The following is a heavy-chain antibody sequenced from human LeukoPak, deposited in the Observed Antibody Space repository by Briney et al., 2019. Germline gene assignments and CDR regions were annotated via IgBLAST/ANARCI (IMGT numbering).Heavy chain of an antibody. CDR3: ARSHSVWTSFDY. Sequence: PSETLSLTCTVSGGSISSYYWSWIRQPPGKGLEWIGYIYYSGSTNYNPSLKSRVTISVDTSKNQFSLKLSSVTAADTAVYYCARSHSVWTSFDYWGQGTLVTVFS. CDR1: GGSISSYY. D-gene: IGHD3/OR15-3a*01. CDR2: IYYSGST. V-gene: IGHV4-59*01. J-gene: IGHJ4*02.